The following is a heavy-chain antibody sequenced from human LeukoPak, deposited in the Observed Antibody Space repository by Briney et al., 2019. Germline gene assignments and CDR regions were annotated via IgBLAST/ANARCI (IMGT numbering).Heavy chain of an antibody. D-gene: IGHD1-26*01. CDR2: IYHSGST. Sequence: TSETLSLTCTVSSYSISSGYYWGWIRQPPGKGLEWIGSIYHSGSTYYNPSLKSRVTISVDTSKNQFSLKLSSVTAADTAVYYCARAHSGRNYYYMDVWGKGTTVTVSS. J-gene: IGHJ6*03. CDR1: SYSISSGYY. V-gene: IGHV4-38-2*02. CDR3: ARAHSGRNYYYMDV.